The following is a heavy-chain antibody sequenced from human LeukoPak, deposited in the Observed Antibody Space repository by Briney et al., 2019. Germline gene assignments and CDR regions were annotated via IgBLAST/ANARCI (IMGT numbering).Heavy chain of an antibody. CDR1: GVTFSSYS. CDR2: ISSSSSYI. Sequence: GGSLRLSCAASGVTFSSYSMNWVRQAPGKGLEWVSSISSSSSYIYYADSVKGRFTISRDNAKNSLYLQMNSLRAEDTAVYYCARDALAVAGLNWFDPWGQGTLVTVSS. V-gene: IGHV3-21*01. D-gene: IGHD6-19*01. CDR3: ARDALAVAGLNWFDP. J-gene: IGHJ5*02.